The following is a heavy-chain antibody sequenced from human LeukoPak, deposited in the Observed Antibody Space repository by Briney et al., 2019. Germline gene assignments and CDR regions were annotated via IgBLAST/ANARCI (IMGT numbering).Heavy chain of an antibody. V-gene: IGHV4-4*02. D-gene: IGHD6-19*01. CDR2: IYHSGST. J-gene: IGHJ5*02. CDR3: VRGLASSGWVADWFDP. Sequence: SGTLSLTCAVSGGSISSSNWWSWVRQPPGKGLEWIGEIYHSGSTNYNPSLKSRVTISVDKSKNQFSLKLSSVTAADTAVYYCVRGLASSGWVADWFDPWGQGTLVTVSS. CDR1: GGSISSSNW.